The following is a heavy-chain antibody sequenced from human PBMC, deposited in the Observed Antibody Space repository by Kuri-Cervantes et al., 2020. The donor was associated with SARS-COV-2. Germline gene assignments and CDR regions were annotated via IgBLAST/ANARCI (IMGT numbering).Heavy chain of an antibody. CDR1: GFTFSRNA. V-gene: IGHV3-64*01. CDR2: ISDNGGST. J-gene: IGHJ6*03. Sequence: GGSLRLSCAASGFTFSRNAMHWVRQAPGKGLGYVSSISDNGGSTYYANSVKGRFTISRDNSKNTLYLQMDNLRAENMAVYYCAKDRDTSGYYYYYMDVWGKGTTVTVSS. CDR3: AKDRDTSGYYYYYMDV. D-gene: IGHD3-22*01.